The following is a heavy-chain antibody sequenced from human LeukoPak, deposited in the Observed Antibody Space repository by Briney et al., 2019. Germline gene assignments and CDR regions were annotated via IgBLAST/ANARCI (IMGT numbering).Heavy chain of an antibody. J-gene: IGHJ6*03. CDR1: GYTFTGYY. V-gene: IGHV1-2*02. D-gene: IGHD1-26*01. Sequence: GASVKVSCKASGYTFTGYYMHWVRQAPGQGLEWMGWINPNSGGTNYAQKFQGRVTMTRDTSISTAYMELSRLRSDDTAVYYCARSVGALDYYYYYMDVWGKGTTVTVSS. CDR2: INPNSGGT. CDR3: ARSVGALDYYYYYMDV.